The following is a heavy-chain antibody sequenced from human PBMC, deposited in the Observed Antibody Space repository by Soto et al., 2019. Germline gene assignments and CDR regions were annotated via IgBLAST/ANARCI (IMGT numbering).Heavy chain of an antibody. CDR3: ARDLRYGDYESYGMDV. J-gene: IGHJ6*02. V-gene: IGHV4-31*03. D-gene: IGHD4-17*01. Sequence: QVQLQESGPGLVKPSQTLSLTCTVSGGSISSGGYYWSWIRQHPGKGLEWIGYIYYSGSNYYNPSRKCRVSRSVDTSKTQFSLTLSSVTAADTAVYYCARDLRYGDYESYGMDVWGQGTTVTVSS. CDR1: GGSISSGGYY. CDR2: IYYSGSN.